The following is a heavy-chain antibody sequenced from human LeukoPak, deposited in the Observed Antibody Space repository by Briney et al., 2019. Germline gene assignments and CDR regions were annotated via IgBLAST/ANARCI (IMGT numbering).Heavy chain of an antibody. Sequence: ASVKVSCKASGYTFTSYAMNWVRQAPGQGLEWMGWINTNTGNPTYAQGFTGRFVFSLDTSVSTAYLQISSLKAEDTAVYYCARESSEVVVPAAMLGNGDYYYGMDVWGQGTTVTVSS. CDR1: GYTFTSYA. V-gene: IGHV7-4-1*02. J-gene: IGHJ6*02. D-gene: IGHD2-2*01. CDR3: ARESSEVVVPAAMLGNGDYYYGMDV. CDR2: INTNTGNP.